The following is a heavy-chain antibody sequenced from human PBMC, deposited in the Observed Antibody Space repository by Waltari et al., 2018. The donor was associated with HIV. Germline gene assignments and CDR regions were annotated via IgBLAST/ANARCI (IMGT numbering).Heavy chain of an antibody. Sequence: EVQLVESGGDLTQPGGSLRLSCVVSGFDVSTNYMSWVRPARGKGLEGVVVISSNGNTYYLQWGKGRFTICRDNSKKTLYLQMNSLRADDTAVYYCARMHRYYGSEQSRYFYFGVDVWGQGTTVTVS. V-gene: IGHV3-53*01. CDR2: ISSNGNT. CDR1: GFDVSTNY. D-gene: IGHD3-10*01. CDR3: ARMHRYYGSEQSRYFYFGVDV. J-gene: IGHJ6*02.